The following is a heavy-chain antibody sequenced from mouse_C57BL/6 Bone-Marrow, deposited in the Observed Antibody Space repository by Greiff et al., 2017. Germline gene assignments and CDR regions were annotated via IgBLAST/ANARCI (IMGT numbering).Heavy chain of an antibody. D-gene: IGHD1-1*01. J-gene: IGHJ4*01. CDR1: GFTFSSYA. V-gene: IGHV5-4*01. Sequence: EVKVVESGGGLVKPGGSLKLSCAASGFTFSSYAMSWVRQTPEQRLEWVATIRDGGSYTYYPDNVKGRFTISRDNDKNTLYLQMSHLKSEDTAMYYCARDRRDYYGSSPYAMDYWGQGTSVTVAS. CDR2: IRDGGSYT. CDR3: ARDRRDYYGSSPYAMDY.